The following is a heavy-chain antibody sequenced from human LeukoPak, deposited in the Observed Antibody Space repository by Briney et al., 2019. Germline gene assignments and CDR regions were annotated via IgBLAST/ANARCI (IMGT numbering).Heavy chain of an antibody. CDR2: ISSSSSTI. CDR1: GFTFSSYS. D-gene: IGHD2-2*01. J-gene: IGHJ4*02. V-gene: IGHV3-48*01. Sequence: GGSLRLSCAASGFTFSSYSMNWVRQAPGKGLEWVSYISSSSSTIYYADSVKGRFTISRDNAKNSLYLQMNSLRAEDTAVNYCARGDVGYCSSTSCSGGYWGQGTLVTVSS. CDR3: ARGDVGYCSSTSCSGGY.